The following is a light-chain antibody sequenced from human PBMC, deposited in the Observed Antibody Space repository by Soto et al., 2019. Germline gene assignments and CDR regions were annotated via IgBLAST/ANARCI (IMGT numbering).Light chain of an antibody. J-gene: IGKJ1*01. Sequence: EIVMTQSPATLSVSPGERATLSCRTSQSVSSCLAWYQQKPGQAPSLLIYGASTRATGIPARFSGSGSGTEFTLTISSLQSEDCAVYYCQQYKNWPWTFGQGTKVDIK. CDR2: GAS. CDR1: QSVSSC. CDR3: QQYKNWPWT. V-gene: IGKV3-15*01.